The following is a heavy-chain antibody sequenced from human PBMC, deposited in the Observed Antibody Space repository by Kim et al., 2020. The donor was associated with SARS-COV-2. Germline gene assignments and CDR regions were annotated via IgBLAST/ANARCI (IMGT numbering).Heavy chain of an antibody. Sequence: ASVKVSCKASGYTFTSYYMHWVRQAPGQGLEWMGIINPSGGSTSYAQKFQGRVTMTRDTSTSTVYMELSSLRSEDTAVYYCARDLLLDTAMGRMDVWGQGTTVTVSS. V-gene: IGHV1-46*01. CDR2: INPSGGST. D-gene: IGHD5-18*01. CDR1: GYTFTSYY. CDR3: ARDLLLDTAMGRMDV. J-gene: IGHJ6*02.